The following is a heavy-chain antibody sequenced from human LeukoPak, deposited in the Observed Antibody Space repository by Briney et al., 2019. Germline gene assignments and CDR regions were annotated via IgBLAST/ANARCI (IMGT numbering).Heavy chain of an antibody. D-gene: IGHD2-15*01. Sequence: SETLSLTCAVYGGSFSGYYWSWIRQPPGKGLEWIGEINHSGSTNYNPSLKSRVTISVGTSKNQFSLKLSSVTAADTAVYYCARGPRGSAIAVSTFSNFDYWGQGTLVTVSS. CDR3: ARGPRGSAIAVSTFSNFDY. V-gene: IGHV4-34*01. CDR1: GGSFSGYY. CDR2: INHSGST. J-gene: IGHJ4*02.